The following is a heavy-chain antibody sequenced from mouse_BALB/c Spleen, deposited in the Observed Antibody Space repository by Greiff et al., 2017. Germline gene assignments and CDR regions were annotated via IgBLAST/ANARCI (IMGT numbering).Heavy chain of an antibody. CDR2: IWAGGST. V-gene: IGHV2-9*02. D-gene: IGHD2-4*01. J-gene: IGHJ3*01. CDR1: GFSLTSYG. Sequence: VQLKESGPGLVAPSQSLSITCTVSGFSLTSYGVHWVRQPPGKGLEWLGVIWAGGSTNYNSALMSRLSISKDNSKSQVFLKMNSLQTDDTAMYYCARADYDYDDWFAYWGQGTLVTVSA. CDR3: ARADYDYDDWFAY.